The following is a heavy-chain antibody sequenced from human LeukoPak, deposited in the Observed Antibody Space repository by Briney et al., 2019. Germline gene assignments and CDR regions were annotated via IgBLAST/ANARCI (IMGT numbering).Heavy chain of an antibody. CDR3: ARSNSGYSSGWYDTDYYYYYMDV. D-gene: IGHD6-19*01. CDR2: MNPNSGNT. V-gene: IGHV1-8*01. CDR1: GYTFTSYD. J-gene: IGHJ6*03. Sequence: GASVKVSCKASGYTFTSYDINWVRQATGQGLEWMGWMNPNSGNTGYAQKFQGRVTMTRNTSISTAYMELSSLRSEDTAAYYCARSNSGYSSGWYDTDYYYYYMDVWGKGTTVTVSS.